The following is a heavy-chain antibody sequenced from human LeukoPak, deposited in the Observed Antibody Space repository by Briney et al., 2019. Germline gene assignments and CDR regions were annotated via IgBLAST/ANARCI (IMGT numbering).Heavy chain of an antibody. J-gene: IGHJ4*02. D-gene: IGHD5-12*01. CDR2: ISSTSSYT. CDR3: ARSYGWLPGGM. Sequence: GGSLRLSCAASGFTFSDYYMSWIRQAPGKGMEWVSYISSTSSYTNYADSVKGRFTISRDNAKNSLHLQMNSLRDEDTAVYYCARSYGWLPGGMWGQGTLATVSS. CDR1: GFTFSDYY. V-gene: IGHV3-11*03.